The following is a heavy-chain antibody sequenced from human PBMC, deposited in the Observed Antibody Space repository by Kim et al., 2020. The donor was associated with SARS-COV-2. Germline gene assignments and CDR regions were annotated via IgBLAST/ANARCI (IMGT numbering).Heavy chain of an antibody. CDR2: IIPIFGTA. J-gene: IGHJ6*02. CDR1: GGTFSSYA. Sequence: SVKVSCKASGGTFSSYAISWVRQAPGQGLEWMGGIIPIFGTANYAQKFQGRVTITADESTSTAYMELSSLRSEDTAVYYCARSAPGYCSGGSCYPGYYYYGMDVWGQGTTVTVSS. CDR3: ARSAPGYCSGGSCYPGYYYYGMDV. D-gene: IGHD2-15*01. V-gene: IGHV1-69*13.